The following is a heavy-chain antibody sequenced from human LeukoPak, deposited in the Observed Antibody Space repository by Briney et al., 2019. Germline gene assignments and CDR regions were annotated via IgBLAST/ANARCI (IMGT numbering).Heavy chain of an antibody. CDR1: GFTFSSYW. CDR2: INSDGGST. CDR3: ARELNSYGYFDY. V-gene: IGHV3-74*01. J-gene: IGHJ4*02. Sequence: GGSLRLSCAASGFTFSSYWMHWVRQAPGKGLVWVSRINSDGGSTSYADSVKGRFTISRDNAKNTLYLQMNSLRAEDTAVYYCARELNSYGYFDYWGQGTLVTVSS. D-gene: IGHD5-18*01.